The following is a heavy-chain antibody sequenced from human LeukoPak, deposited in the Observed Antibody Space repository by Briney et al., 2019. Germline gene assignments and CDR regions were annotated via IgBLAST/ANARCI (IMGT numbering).Heavy chain of an antibody. CDR2: IYYSGST. V-gene: IGHV4-59*01. CDR1: GASISTYY. CDR3: ARGSSVLNYFDS. J-gene: IGHJ4*02. D-gene: IGHD6-6*01. Sequence: SETLSLTCTVSGASISTYYWTWIRQPPGKGLEWIGYIYYSGSTNYSPSLKSRLTISVDTSKNQFSLKLSSVTAADTAVYYCARGSSVLNYFDSWGQGTLVTVSS.